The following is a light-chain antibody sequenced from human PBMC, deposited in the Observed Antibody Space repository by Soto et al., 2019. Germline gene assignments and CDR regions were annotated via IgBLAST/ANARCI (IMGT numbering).Light chain of an antibody. Sequence: DIQMTQSPSSLSASVGDRVTITSLSSQSISSYLNWYQQKPGKAPKLLIYAASSLQSGVPSRFSGSGSGTDFTLTISSVQPEDFATYYCQQSYSTPLFVQGTKVDIK. V-gene: IGKV1-39*01. CDR1: QSISSY. J-gene: IGKJ2*01. CDR2: AAS. CDR3: QQSYSTPL.